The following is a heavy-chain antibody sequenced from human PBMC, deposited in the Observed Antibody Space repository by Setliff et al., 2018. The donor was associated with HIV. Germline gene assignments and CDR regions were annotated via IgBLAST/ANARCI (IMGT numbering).Heavy chain of an antibody. CDR2: INHSGST. CDR3: ARHVGYSSSSLDY. CDR1: GGSFSGYY. Sequence: RLRETLSLTCAVYGGSFSGYYWSWIRQPPGKGLEWIGEINHSGSTNYNPSLMSRVTISVDTSKNQFSLKLSSVTAADTAVYYCARHVGYSSSSLDYWGQGTLVTVSS. J-gene: IGHJ4*02. D-gene: IGHD6-6*01. V-gene: IGHV4-34*01.